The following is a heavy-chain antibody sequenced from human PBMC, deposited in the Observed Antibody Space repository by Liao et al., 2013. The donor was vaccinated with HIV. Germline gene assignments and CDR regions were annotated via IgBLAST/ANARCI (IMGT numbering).Heavy chain of an antibody. J-gene: IGHJ4*02. CDR1: GGSISSGDYY. CDR2: IFYSGNT. Sequence: VQLQESGPGLVKPSQTLSLTCTVSGGSISSGDYYWTWIRQPPGKGLEWVGYIFYSGNTYYNPSLKSRVTISVDTSKNQFSLKLSSVTAADTAVYFCARVVRPYYYDDFWGRGHPGHRLL. D-gene: IGHD3-22*01. V-gene: IGHV4-30-4*08. CDR3: ARVVRPYYYDDF.